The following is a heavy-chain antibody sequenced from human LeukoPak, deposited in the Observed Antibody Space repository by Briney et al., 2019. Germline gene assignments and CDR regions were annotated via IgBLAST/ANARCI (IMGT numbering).Heavy chain of an antibody. D-gene: IGHD3-22*01. Sequence: SETLSLTCTVSVGSISSYYWSWIRQPPGKGLEWIGYIYYRGSTNYNPSLKSRDTISVDTSKNQFSLKLSSVTAADTAVYYCARHNYDAFDYWGQGNLVTVSS. CDR1: VGSISSYY. V-gene: IGHV4-59*08. CDR3: ARHNYDAFDY. CDR2: IYYRGST. J-gene: IGHJ4*02.